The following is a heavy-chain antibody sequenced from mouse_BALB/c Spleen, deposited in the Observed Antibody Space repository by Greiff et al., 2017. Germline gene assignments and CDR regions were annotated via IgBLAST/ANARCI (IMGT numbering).Heavy chain of an antibody. CDR3: AAYYRYDGFAY. CDR1: GYSITSGYS. Sequence: DVQLQESGPDLVKPSQSLSLTCTVTGYSITSGYSWPWIRQFPGNKLEWMGYIHYSGSTNYNPSLKSRISITRDTSKNQFFLQLNSVTTEDTATYYCAAYYRYDGFAYWGQGTLVTVSA. J-gene: IGHJ3*01. D-gene: IGHD2-14*01. V-gene: IGHV3-1*02. CDR2: IHYSGST.